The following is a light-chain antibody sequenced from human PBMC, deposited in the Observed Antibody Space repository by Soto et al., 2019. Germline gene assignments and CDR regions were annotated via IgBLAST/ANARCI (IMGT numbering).Light chain of an antibody. J-gene: IGKJ1*01. Sequence: DFQMTQSPSTLSASVGDRVTITCRASQNIRSRLAWFQQKPGKAPKLLIYDASSLESGVPQRFSGSGSGTEFTLTISSLQTDDFSTYYCQQSFTFPRTFGQGTKVEIK. CDR2: DAS. CDR1: QNIRSR. V-gene: IGKV1-5*01. CDR3: QQSFTFPRT.